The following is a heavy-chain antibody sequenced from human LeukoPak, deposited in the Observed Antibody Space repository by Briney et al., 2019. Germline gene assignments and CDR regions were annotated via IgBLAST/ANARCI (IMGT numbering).Heavy chain of an antibody. CDR2: ISYDGSNK. D-gene: IGHD6-19*01. CDR3: AKDGPSYSSGWYGGLGWFDP. Sequence: GRSLRLSCAASGFTLSSYGMHWVRQAPGKGLEWVAVISYDGSNKYYADSVKGRFTISRDNSKNTLYLQMNSLRAEDTAVYYCAKDGPSYSSGWYGGLGWFDPWGQGTLVTVSS. J-gene: IGHJ5*02. V-gene: IGHV3-30*18. CDR1: GFTLSSYG.